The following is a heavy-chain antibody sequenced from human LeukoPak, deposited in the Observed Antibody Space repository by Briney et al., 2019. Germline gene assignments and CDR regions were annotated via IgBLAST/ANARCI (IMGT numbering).Heavy chain of an antibody. CDR2: ISAYNGNT. CDR1: GYTFTGYY. D-gene: IGHD1-26*01. J-gene: IGHJ5*02. CDR3: ARTGSLTHLNWFDP. Sequence: ASVKVSCKASGYTFTGYYMHWVRQAPGQGLEWMGWISAYNGNTNYAQKLQGRVTMTTDTSTSTAYMELRSLRSDDTAVYYCARTGSLTHLNWFDPWGQGTLVTVSS. V-gene: IGHV1-18*04.